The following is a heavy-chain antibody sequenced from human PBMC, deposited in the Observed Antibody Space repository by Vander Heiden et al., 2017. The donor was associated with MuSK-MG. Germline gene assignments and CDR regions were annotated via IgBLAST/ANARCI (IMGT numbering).Heavy chain of an antibody. D-gene: IGHD1-1*01. Sequence: QVQLVQAGAEVKKPGSSVKVSCKASGGHFRSYAISWVRQAPGQGLEWMGRIIPILGIANYAQKFQGRVTITADKSTSTAYMELSSLRSEDTAVYYCARAGELADPYYFDYWGQGTLVNVSS. J-gene: IGHJ4*02. CDR2: IIPILGIA. CDR1: GGHFRSYA. V-gene: IGHV1-69*04. CDR3: ARAGELADPYYFDY.